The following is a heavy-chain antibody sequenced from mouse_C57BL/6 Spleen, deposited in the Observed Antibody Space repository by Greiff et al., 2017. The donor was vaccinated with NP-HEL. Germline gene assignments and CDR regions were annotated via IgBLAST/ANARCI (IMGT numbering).Heavy chain of an antibody. D-gene: IGHD1-1*01. CDR2: FYPGSGSI. J-gene: IGHJ1*03. V-gene: IGHV1-62-2*01. Sequence: VQLQQSGAELVKPGASVKLSCKASGYTFTEYTIHWVKQRSGQGLEWIGWFYPGSGSIKYNEKFKDKATLTADKSSSTVYMELSRLTSEDSAVYYGARGYYGSSLHWYFDVWGTGTTVTVSS. CDR3: ARGYYGSSLHWYFDV. CDR1: GYTFTEYT.